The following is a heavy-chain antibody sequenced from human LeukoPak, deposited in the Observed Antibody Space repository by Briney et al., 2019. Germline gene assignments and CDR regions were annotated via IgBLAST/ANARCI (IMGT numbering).Heavy chain of an antibody. CDR1: GFTFSSYA. CDR3: ARDLPPVPAAISNYYYYYGMDV. J-gene: IGHJ6*01. V-gene: IGHV3-30-3*01. CDR2: ISYDGSNK. D-gene: IGHD2-2*01. Sequence: PGGSLRLSCAASGFTFSSYAMHWVRQAPGKGLEWVAVISYDGSNKYYADSVKGRFTISRDNSKNTLYLQMNSLRAEDTAVNYCARDLPPVPAAISNYYYYYGMDVWGQGTTVTVSS.